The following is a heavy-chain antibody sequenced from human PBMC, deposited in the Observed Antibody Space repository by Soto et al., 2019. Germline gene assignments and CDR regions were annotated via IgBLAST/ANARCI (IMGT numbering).Heavy chain of an antibody. V-gene: IGHV3-7*04. CDR1: GFTFSSYW. Sequence: EVQLVESGGGLVQPGGSLRLSCAASGFTFSSYWMRWVRQAPGKGLEWVAKIKQDGSEKYNVDSVKGRFTISRDNAKNSVYLQLNNLRAEDTAVDYYARGTAVAGFRVEYWGQGALVTVSS. CDR3: ARGTAVAGFRVEY. CDR2: IKQDGSEK. J-gene: IGHJ4*02. D-gene: IGHD6-19*01.